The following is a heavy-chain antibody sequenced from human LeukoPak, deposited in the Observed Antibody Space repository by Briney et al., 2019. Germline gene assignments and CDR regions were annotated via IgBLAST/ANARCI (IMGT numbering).Heavy chain of an antibody. D-gene: IGHD1/OR15-1a*01. V-gene: IGHV3-21*01. CDR3: ARGEHDAFDI. J-gene: IGHJ3*02. CDR1: GFTLSGYS. Sequence: GGSLRLSCAASGFTLSGYSMNWVRQAPGKGLEWVSSIISSSSSIYYADSVKGRFTISRDNAKNSLYLQMNSLRAEDTAVYYCARGEHDAFDIWGQGTMVTVSS. CDR2: IISSSSSI.